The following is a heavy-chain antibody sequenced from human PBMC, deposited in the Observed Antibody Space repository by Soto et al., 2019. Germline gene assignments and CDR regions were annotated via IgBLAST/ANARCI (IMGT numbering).Heavy chain of an antibody. J-gene: IGHJ4*02. CDR2: ISGSGGGT. CDR3: AKDWGPFGYYDSSGYLEVY. D-gene: IGHD3-22*01. V-gene: IGHV3-23*01. Sequence: LRLSCAASGFTFSSYAMSWVRQAPGKGLEWVSAISGSGGGTYYADSVKGRFTISRDNSKNTLYLQMNSLRAEDTAVYYCAKDWGPFGYYDSSGYLEVYWGQGTLVTVSS. CDR1: GFTFSSYA.